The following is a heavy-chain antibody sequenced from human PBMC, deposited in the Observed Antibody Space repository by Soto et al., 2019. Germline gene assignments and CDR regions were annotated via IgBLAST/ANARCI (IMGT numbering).Heavy chain of an antibody. CDR1: GFTFSAYA. V-gene: IGHV3-23*01. Sequence: EVQLLESGRGLVQPGGSLRLSCAASGFTFSAYAMSWVRQAPGKGLEWVSAISGTSPSTYYAYSVQGRFTISRDSSRKTLFLQMNTLRAEDTAVYFCAIRIFGVEYWGQGTQVTVSS. J-gene: IGHJ4*02. CDR2: ISGTSPST. D-gene: IGHD3-3*01. CDR3: AIRIFGVEY.